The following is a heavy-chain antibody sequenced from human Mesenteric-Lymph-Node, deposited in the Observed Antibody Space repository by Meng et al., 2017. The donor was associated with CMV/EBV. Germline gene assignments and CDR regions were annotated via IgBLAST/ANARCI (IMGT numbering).Heavy chain of an antibody. D-gene: IGHD5-24*01. CDR2: IQQDDVEA. Sequence: GESLKISCAASGFSANNYWMSWVRQAPGKGLEWVANIQQDDVEAYHVDSVRGRFTISRDTAKNSVHLQMNSLGVDDTAVYYCARRGGGGYHNGAFDIWGRGKMVTVSS. J-gene: IGHJ3*02. CDR3: ARRGGGGYHNGAFDI. CDR1: GFSANNYW. V-gene: IGHV3-7*01.